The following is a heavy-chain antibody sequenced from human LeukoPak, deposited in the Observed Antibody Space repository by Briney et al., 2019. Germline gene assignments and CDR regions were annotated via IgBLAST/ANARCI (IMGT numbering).Heavy chain of an antibody. D-gene: IGHD6-13*01. CDR1: GGSVSSGSYY. V-gene: IGHV4-61*01. Sequence: SETLSLTCTVSGGSVSSGSYYWNWIRQPPGKGLEWIGYIYYSGSTNYNPSLKSRVTISVDTSKNQFSLKLSSVTAADTAVYYCARDWGGSSWYDYWGQGTLVTVSS. CDR3: ARDWGGSSWYDY. J-gene: IGHJ4*02. CDR2: IYYSGST.